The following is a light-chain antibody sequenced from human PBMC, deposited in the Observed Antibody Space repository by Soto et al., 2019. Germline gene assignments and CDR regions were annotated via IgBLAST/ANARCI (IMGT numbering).Light chain of an antibody. Sequence: ELVMTQSPATLSVSPGETATLSCRASQSVSSSLAWYQQKPGQVPRLLISDASNRAAGLPARFCGSGSGTVFTLAISSLQSEDFAVYFCQHANKRPKTFGQGTKVEMK. CDR2: DAS. CDR3: QHANKRPKT. J-gene: IGKJ1*01. CDR1: QSVSSS. V-gene: IGKV3-15*01.